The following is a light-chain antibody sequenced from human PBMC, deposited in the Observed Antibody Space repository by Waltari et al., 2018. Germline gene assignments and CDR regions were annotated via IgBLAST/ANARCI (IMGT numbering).Light chain of an antibody. V-gene: IGKV3-11*01. CDR1: QSLSSY. J-gene: IGKJ4*01. CDR2: DTS. CDR3: QQRSDWPLT. Sequence: IVLTQSPATLSLSPGERATLSCRASQSLSSYLAWYQQKPGRPPRLVIYDTSHRAAGIPPRFSGSGSGTDFTLTISSLEPEDSALYYCQQRSDWPLTFGGGTEVEI.